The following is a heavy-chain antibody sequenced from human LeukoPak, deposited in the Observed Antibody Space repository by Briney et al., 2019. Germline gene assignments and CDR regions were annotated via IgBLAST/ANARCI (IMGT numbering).Heavy chain of an antibody. V-gene: IGHV1-46*01. CDR2: INPGGGNT. D-gene: IGHD5-24*01. Sequence: GASVKVSCKASGYTFTNYYIHWVRQAPGQGLERMGLINPGGGNTNYAQNFQGRVTMTRDTSTSTIYMELSSLRSEDTAIYYCARIRDGYNNAYDIWGQGTVVTVPS. J-gene: IGHJ3*02. CDR3: ARIRDGYNNAYDI. CDR1: GYTFTNYY.